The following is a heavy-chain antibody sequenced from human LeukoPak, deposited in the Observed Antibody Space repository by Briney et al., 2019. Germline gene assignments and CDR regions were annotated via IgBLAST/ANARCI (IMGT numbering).Heavy chain of an antibody. Sequence: PSETLSLTCTVSGGSISSSNYFWGWIRQPPGKGLEWIGNIFDSGSTFYNPSLKSRVTISEDTSKNHFSLRLSSVTAADTAVYYCARDPRGYSYAYFDLWGRGTLVTVSS. CDR3: ARDPRGYSYAYFDL. D-gene: IGHD5-18*01. CDR1: GGSISSSNYF. J-gene: IGHJ2*01. CDR2: IFDSGST. V-gene: IGHV4-39*07.